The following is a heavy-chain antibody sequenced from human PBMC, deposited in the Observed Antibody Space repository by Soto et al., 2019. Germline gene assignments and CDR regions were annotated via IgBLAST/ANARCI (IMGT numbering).Heavy chain of an antibody. J-gene: IGHJ2*01. CDR3: ARDVTNGVFSYWYFDL. D-gene: IGHD2-8*01. CDR1: GGSISDYY. CDR2: MYNSGRT. Sequence: QVQLQESGPGLVKPSETLSLTCTVSGGSISDYYWSWIRQPPGKGLEWIGYMYNSGRTNYNPSLKNRVTISVDTYNNQFTLRLSSVPAADTAVYYCARDVTNGVFSYWYFDLWGRGTLVTVSS. V-gene: IGHV4-59*01.